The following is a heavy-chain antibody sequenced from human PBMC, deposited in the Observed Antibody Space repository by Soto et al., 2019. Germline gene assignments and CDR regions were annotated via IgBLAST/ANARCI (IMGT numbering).Heavy chain of an antibody. CDR2: IIPIFGTA. CDR1: GGTFSSYA. Sequence: GASVKVSCKASGGTFSSYAISWVRQAPGQGLEWMGGIIPIFGTANYAQKFQGRVTITADESTSTAYMELSSLRSEDTAVYYCARDLSVFGDDYALFDYWGQGTLVTV. V-gene: IGHV1-69*13. D-gene: IGHD4-17*01. J-gene: IGHJ4*02. CDR3: ARDLSVFGDDYALFDY.